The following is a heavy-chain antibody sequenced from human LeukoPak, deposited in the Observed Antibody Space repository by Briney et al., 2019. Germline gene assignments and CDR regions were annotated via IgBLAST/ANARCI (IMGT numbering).Heavy chain of an antibody. Sequence: SETLSLTCTVSGGSISSGDYYWSWIRQPPGKGLEWIGYIYCSGSTYYNPSLKSRVTISVDTSKNQFSLKLSSVTAADTAVYYCAIKGNTDAFDIWGQGTMVTVSS. V-gene: IGHV4-30-4*01. CDR2: IYCSGST. D-gene: IGHD1/OR15-1a*01. CDR1: GGSISSGDYY. CDR3: AIKGNTDAFDI. J-gene: IGHJ3*02.